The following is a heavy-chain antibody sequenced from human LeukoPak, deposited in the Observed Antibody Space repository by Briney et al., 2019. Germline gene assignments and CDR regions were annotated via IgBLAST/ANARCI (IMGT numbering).Heavy chain of an antibody. CDR1: GFTFSSYW. J-gene: IGHJ4*02. V-gene: IGHV3-7*01. CDR2: IKQDGSDK. D-gene: IGHD6-25*01. CDR3: ARDGGRKEDY. Sequence: GGSLRLSCAASGFTFSSYWMTWVRQAPGKGLEWVANIKQDGSDKYYVDSVKGRFTMSRDNAKNSLFLHMNSLRAEDTAVYYCARDGGRKEDYWGQGTLVTVSS.